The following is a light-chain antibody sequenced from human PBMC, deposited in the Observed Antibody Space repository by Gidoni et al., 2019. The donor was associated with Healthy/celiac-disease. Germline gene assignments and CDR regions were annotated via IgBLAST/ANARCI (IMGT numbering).Light chain of an antibody. V-gene: IGKV3-20*01. CDR1: QSVSSSY. Sequence: EIALTQSPGTLSLSPGERATLPCRASQSVSSSYLAWYQQKPGQAPRLLIYGASSRATGIPDRFSGSGSGTDFTLTISRLEPEDFAVYYCQQYGSSLYTFGQGTKLEIK. J-gene: IGKJ2*01. CDR3: QQYGSSLYT. CDR2: GAS.